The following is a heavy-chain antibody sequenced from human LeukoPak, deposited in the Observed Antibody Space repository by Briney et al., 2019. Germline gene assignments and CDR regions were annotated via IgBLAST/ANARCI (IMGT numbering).Heavy chain of an antibody. Sequence: SETLSLTCTVSGGSISSYYWSWIRQPPGKGLEWIGYIYYSGSTNYNPSLKSRVTISVDTSKNQFSLKLSSVTAADTAVYSCARLGYYDSSGYYPLDYWGQGTLVTVSS. CDR2: IYYSGST. CDR1: GGSISSYY. J-gene: IGHJ4*02. D-gene: IGHD3-22*01. CDR3: ARLGYYDSSGYYPLDY. V-gene: IGHV4-59*01.